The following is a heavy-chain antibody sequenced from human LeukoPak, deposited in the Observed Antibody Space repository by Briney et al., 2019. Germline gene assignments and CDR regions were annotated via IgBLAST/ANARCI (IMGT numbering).Heavy chain of an antibody. J-gene: IGHJ4*02. D-gene: IGHD3-22*01. CDR3: ARSPAYFYDSSGYQGYYFDY. V-gene: IGHV4-30-2*01. CDR2: IYHSGTA. Sequence: KASETLSLTCTVSGGSISSGGYYGGWIRRPPGKGLEWIGYIYHSGTAYSNPSLKSRVTISVDKSENQISLRLRSATAADTAVYYCARSPAYFYDSSGYQGYYFDYWGQGTLVTVSS. CDR1: GGSISSGGYY.